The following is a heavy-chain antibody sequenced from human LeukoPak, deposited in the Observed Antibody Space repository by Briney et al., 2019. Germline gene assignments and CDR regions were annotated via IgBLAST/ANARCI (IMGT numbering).Heavy chain of an antibody. CDR3: ARDRVFRGAFFDY. Sequence: PGGSLRLSCAASGFTFSSYAMSWVRQAPGKGLEWVSAISGSDGRTYYADSVKGRFTITRDNSKNTLYLQMNSLRAEDTAVFYCARDRVFRGAFFDYWGQGTLVTVSS. CDR2: ISGSDGRT. CDR1: GFTFSSYA. D-gene: IGHD3-10*01. V-gene: IGHV3-23*01. J-gene: IGHJ4*02.